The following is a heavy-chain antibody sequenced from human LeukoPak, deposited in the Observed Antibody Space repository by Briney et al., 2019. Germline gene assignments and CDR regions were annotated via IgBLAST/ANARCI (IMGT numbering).Heavy chain of an antibody. D-gene: IGHD5-18*01. CDR1: GFTFSRYW. J-gene: IGHJ4*02. Sequence: GGSLRLSCASSGFTFSRYWMSWVRQAPGKGLEWLSYISSSASSIYYADSVKGRFTISRDNAKNSLYLQMNSLRAEDTAVYYCARVRYSYGSNYFDYWGQGTLVTVSS. CDR2: ISSSASSI. V-gene: IGHV3-48*03. CDR3: ARVRYSYGSNYFDY.